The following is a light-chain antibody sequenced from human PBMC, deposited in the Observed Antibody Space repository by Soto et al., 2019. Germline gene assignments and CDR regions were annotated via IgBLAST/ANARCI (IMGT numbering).Light chain of an antibody. CDR1: SSDVGGYNY. CDR3: CSYAVGNTLV. V-gene: IGLV2-14*01. Sequence: QSALTQPASVSGSPGQSITISCTGTSSDVGGYNYVSWYHQHPGKAPKLLIYEVSNRPSGVSNRFSGSKSGNTASLTISGLQAEDEADYYCCSYAVGNTLVFGGGTKLTVL. CDR2: EVS. J-gene: IGLJ3*02.